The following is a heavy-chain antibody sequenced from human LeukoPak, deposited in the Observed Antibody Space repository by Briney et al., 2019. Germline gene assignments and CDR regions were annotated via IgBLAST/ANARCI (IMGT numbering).Heavy chain of an antibody. V-gene: IGHV4-4*07. CDR2: IYSSGST. CDR1: GGSINNYY. CDR3: ARSFDTHAFDI. J-gene: IGHJ3*02. Sequence: SETLSLTCTVSGGSINNYYWNWIRQPAGKGLEWIGRIYSSGSTNYNPSLKSRVAMSIGTSRNHFSLKLTSVTAADTAIYYCARSFDTHAFDIWGQGTVVTVSS.